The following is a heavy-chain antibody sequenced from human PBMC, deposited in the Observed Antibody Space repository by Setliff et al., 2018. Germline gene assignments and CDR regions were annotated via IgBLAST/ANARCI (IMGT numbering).Heavy chain of an antibody. CDR2: ISLYDGRT. CDR3: VRDVGGFTHAFDI. J-gene: IGHJ3*02. Sequence: ASVKVSCKASGYNFKTYAISWVRQAPGQGLERMGFISLYDGRTKYAVKFQGRVTMTRDTSTSTFYMELSSLRSDDTAFYYCVRDVGGFTHAFDIWGQGTMVTVSS. V-gene: IGHV1-18*01. CDR1: GYNFKTYA. D-gene: IGHD3-16*01.